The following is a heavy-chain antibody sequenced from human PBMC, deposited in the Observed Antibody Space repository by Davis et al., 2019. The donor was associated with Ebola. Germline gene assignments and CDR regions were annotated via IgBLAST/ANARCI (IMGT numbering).Heavy chain of an antibody. D-gene: IGHD4-17*01. J-gene: IGHJ6*02. Sequence: PGGSLRLSCAASGFTFSSYDMHWVRHATGKGLEWVSAIGTAGDTYYPGSVKGRFTISRENAKNSLYLQMNSLRAGDTAVYYCARRWPYGDHVGWYYGMDVWGQGTTVTVSS. CDR2: IGTAGDT. CDR3: ARRWPYGDHVGWYYGMDV. V-gene: IGHV3-13*01. CDR1: GFTFSSYD.